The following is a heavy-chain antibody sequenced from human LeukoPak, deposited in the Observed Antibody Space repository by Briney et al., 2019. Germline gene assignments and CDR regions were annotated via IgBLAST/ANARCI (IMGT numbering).Heavy chain of an antibody. V-gene: IGHV1-2*02. D-gene: IGHD3-9*01. CDR1: GYTFTGYY. CDR3: ARDQLLRYFDWLLPYEYYFDY. CDR2: INPNSGGT. J-gene: IGHJ4*01. Sequence: GASVKVSCKASGYTFTGYYMHWVRQAPGRGLEWMGWINPNSGGTNYAQKFQGRVTMTRDTSISTAYMELSRLRSDDTAVYYCARDQLLRYFDWLLPYEYYFDYWGQGTLVTVSS.